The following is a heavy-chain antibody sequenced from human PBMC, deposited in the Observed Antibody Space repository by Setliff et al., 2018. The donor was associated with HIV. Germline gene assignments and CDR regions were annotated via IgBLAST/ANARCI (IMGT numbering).Heavy chain of an antibody. CDR1: GYSFTTYA. J-gene: IGHJ4*02. V-gene: IGHV1-3*01. Sequence: ASVKVSCKASGYSFTTYALHWVRQAPGQGLEWVGWVSAGGHQTKYSEKFQDRVTITTDTSASTAYLQLSALRSEDTAVFYCAIGGGDGHPTWVYWGLGTLVTVSS. D-gene: IGHD3-16*01. CDR3: AIGGGDGHPTWVY. CDR2: VSAGGHQT.